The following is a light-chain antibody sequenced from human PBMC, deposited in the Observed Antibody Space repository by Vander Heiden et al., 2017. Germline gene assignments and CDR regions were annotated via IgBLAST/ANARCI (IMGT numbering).Light chain of an antibody. CDR1: QSVGSSY. CDR3: QRYGDSPPIT. V-gene: IGKV3-20*01. J-gene: IGKJ3*01. CDR2: AAS. Sequence: VSTQSPGTLSLSIGERATLSCRASQSVGSSYLAWYQQKPGQAPRLLIYAASNRATGIPDRFSGSGSGTDFTLTISRLEPEDFAVYYCQRYGDSPPITFGPGTKLDIK.